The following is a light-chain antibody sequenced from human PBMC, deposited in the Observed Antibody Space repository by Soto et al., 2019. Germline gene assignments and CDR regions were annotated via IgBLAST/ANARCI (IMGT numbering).Light chain of an antibody. CDR2: GAS. J-gene: IGKJ5*01. CDR3: QQYANSPIT. Sequence: EIVLTHSQGTLSLSPLERGGLXSRASQSVSSSYLAWYQQKPGQAPRLLIYGASSRATGIPDRFSGSGSGTDFTLTISSLEPEDFAVYYCQQYANSPITFGQGTRLEIK. V-gene: IGKV3-20*01. CDR1: QSVSSSY.